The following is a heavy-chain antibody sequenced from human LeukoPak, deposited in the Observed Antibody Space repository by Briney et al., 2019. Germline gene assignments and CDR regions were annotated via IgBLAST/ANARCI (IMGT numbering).Heavy chain of an antibody. CDR2: IYPDDSDT. Sequence: GASLKISFKGSGYSFTNYWIGWVRQMPGKGLEWMGIIYPDDSDTRYSPSLQGQVTISAAKSITTAYLQWSSLKASDTAMYYCARFSSSGANDYWGQGTLVTVSS. V-gene: IGHV5-51*01. CDR3: ARFSSSGANDY. D-gene: IGHD1-26*01. J-gene: IGHJ4*02. CDR1: GYSFTNYW.